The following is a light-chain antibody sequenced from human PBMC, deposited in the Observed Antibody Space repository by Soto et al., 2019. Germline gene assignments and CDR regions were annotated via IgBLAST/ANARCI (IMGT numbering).Light chain of an antibody. CDR3: QKYGRSPSYT. J-gene: IGKJ2*01. Sequence: EIVLTQSPGTLSLSPGERATLSCRASQSVTNNFLAWYQQKPGQPPRLLIYGASTRATGIPVRFSGSWSGTDFTLTISRLEAEDFAVYYCQKYGRSPSYTFGQGTKLEIK. CDR1: QSVTNNF. CDR2: GAS. V-gene: IGKV3-20*01.